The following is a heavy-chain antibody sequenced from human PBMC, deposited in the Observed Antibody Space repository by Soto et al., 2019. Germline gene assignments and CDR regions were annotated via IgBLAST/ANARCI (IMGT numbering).Heavy chain of an antibody. D-gene: IGHD1-26*01. V-gene: IGHV6-1*01. CDR3: ARGEQYSGRIFDY. CDR2: TYYRSKWYY. Sequence: SQTLSLTCAITGDSVSSNSAVWSWVRQSPSRGLEWLGRTYYRSKWYYEYAVSVRGRITINPDTSKNQYSLQLNSVTPEDTAVYFCARGEQYSGRIFDYCGQGTLVTLSS. CDR1: GDSVSSNSAV. J-gene: IGHJ4*01.